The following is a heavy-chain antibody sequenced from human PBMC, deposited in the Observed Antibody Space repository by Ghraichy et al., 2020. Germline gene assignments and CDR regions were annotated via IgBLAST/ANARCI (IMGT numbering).Heavy chain of an antibody. V-gene: IGHV3-23*01. Sequence: GGSLRLSCAASGFTFSSYAMSWVRQAPGKGLEWVSAISGSGGSTYYADSVKGRFTISRDNSKNTLYLQMNSLRAEDTAVYYCATTSRYYGSGSAASNYYYYGMDVWGQGTTVTVSS. CDR2: ISGSGGST. CDR1: GFTFSSYA. D-gene: IGHD3-10*01. J-gene: IGHJ6*02. CDR3: ATTSRYYGSGSAASNYYYYGMDV.